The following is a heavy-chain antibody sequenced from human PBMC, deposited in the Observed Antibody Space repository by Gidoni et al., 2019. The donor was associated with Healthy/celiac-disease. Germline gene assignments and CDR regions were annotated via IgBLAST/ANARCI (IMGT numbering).Heavy chain of an antibody. J-gene: IGHJ5*02. CDR3: ARGGSGSYYWFDP. V-gene: IGHV1-3*01. CDR2: INAGNGNT. D-gene: IGHD1-26*01. Sequence: QVPLVQSGAEVKKPGASVKVSCKASGYTFTSYAMHWVRQAPGQRLEWMGWINAGNGNTKYSQKFQGRVTITRDTSASTAYMELSSLRSEDTAVYYCARGGSGSYYWFDPWGQGTLVTVSS. CDR1: GYTFTSYA.